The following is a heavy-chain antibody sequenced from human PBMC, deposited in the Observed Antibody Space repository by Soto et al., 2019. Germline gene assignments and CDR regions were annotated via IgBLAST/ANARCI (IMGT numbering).Heavy chain of an antibody. V-gene: IGHV4-38-2*01. CDR1: GYSIGGGYY. CDR2: ISHAANF. J-gene: IGHJ6*02. Sequence: SETLSLTCAVSGYSIGGGYYWAWIRPATGKELVWIVNISHAANFYYNPSLSGRVALSMYTSKNHFSLSLTSVAAADAAVYYCARTFDYYGMDVWGQGTTVTVSS. CDR3: ARTFDYYGMDV.